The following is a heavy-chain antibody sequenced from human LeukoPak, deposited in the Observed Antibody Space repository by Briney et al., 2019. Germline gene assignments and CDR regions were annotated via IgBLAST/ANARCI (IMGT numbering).Heavy chain of an antibody. Sequence: ASVKVSCKASGYTFTGYYMHWVRQAPGQGLEWMGWINPNSGGTNYAQKFQGRVTMTRDTSISTAYMELSRLRSDDTAVYYCARDLGTARIAADDYWGQGTLVTVSS. J-gene: IGHJ4*02. D-gene: IGHD6-13*01. CDR1: GYTFTGYY. CDR2: INPNSGGT. CDR3: ARDLGTARIAADDY. V-gene: IGHV1-2*02.